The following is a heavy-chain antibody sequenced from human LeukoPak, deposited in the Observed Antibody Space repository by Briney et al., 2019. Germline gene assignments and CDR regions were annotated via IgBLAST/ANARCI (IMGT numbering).Heavy chain of an antibody. D-gene: IGHD5/OR15-5a*01. V-gene: IGHV3-33*01. J-gene: IGHJ3*02. CDR1: GFTFSSYG. CDR2: IWYDGSNK. CDR3: ARDVFYAFDI. Sequence: PGRSLRLSCAASGFTFSSYGMHWVRQAPGKGLEWVAVIWYDGSNKYYADSVKGRFTISRDNSKNTLYLQMNSLRDEDTALYYCARDVFYAFDIWGLGTVVTVSS.